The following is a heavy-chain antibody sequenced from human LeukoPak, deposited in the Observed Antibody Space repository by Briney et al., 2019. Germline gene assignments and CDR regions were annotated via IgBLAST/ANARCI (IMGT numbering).Heavy chain of an antibody. CDR3: ARDRLPYSSSCPES. Sequence: PGRSLRLSCAASGFTFSDYYMSWIRQAPGKGLEWVSYISSSGSTIYYADSVKGRFTISRDNAKNSLYLQMNSLRAEDTAVYYCARDRLPYSSSCPESWGQGTLVTVSS. D-gene: IGHD6-13*01. J-gene: IGHJ5*02. CDR2: ISSSGSTI. V-gene: IGHV3-11*04. CDR1: GFTFSDYY.